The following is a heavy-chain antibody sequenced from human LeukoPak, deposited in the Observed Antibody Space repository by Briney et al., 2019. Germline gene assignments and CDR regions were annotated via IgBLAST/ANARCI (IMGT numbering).Heavy chain of an antibody. CDR3: TRGQGDFWSGYYIKRTNWFDP. V-gene: IGHV4-39*07. CDR2: INHSGST. CDR1: GGSISSGDYY. Sequence: SETLSLTCTVSGGSISSGDYYWSWIRQPPGKGLEWIGEINHSGSTNYNPSLKSRVTISVDTSKNQFSLKLSSVTAADTAVYYCTRGQGDFWSGYYIKRTNWFDPWGQGTLVTVSS. J-gene: IGHJ5*02. D-gene: IGHD3-3*01.